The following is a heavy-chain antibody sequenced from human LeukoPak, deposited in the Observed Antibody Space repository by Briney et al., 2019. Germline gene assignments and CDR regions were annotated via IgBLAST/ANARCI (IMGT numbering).Heavy chain of an antibody. V-gene: IGHV3-30*02. J-gene: IGHJ5*02. CDR1: GFNFRGYA. D-gene: IGHD6-13*01. CDR2: IRYDGSNK. Sequence: GGSLRLSCVASGFNFRGYAMHWVRQAPGKGLEWVAFIRYDGSNKYYADSVEGRFTISRDNSKNTLYLQMNSLRAEDTAVYYCAKARIAAAGTIDWFDPWGQGTLVTVSS. CDR3: AKARIAAAGTIDWFDP.